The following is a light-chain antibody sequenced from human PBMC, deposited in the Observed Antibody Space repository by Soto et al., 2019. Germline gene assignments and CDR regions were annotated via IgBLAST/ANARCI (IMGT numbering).Light chain of an antibody. CDR2: GAS. J-gene: IGKJ1*01. CDR3: QQYGSSSTWT. V-gene: IGKV3-20*01. Sequence: EIVLTQSPGTLSLSPGERATLSCRASQSVSSSYLAWYKQKPGQAPRLLIYGASSRATGIPDRFSGSGSGTDFTLTISSVEPEDFAVYYCQQYGSSSTWTVGQGTKVDIK. CDR1: QSVSSSY.